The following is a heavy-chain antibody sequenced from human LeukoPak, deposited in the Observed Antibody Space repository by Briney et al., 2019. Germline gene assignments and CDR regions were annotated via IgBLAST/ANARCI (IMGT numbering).Heavy chain of an antibody. J-gene: IGHJ4*02. Sequence: PGGSLRLSCAASGFTFSSYEMNWVRQAPGKGLEWVSYISSSGSTIYYADSVKGRFTISRDNSKNTVYLQMNSLRAEDTAVYYCAKPLYSGYDFDYWGQGTLVTVSS. CDR2: ISSSGSTI. CDR1: GFTFSSYE. D-gene: IGHD5-12*01. V-gene: IGHV3-48*03. CDR3: AKPLYSGYDFDY.